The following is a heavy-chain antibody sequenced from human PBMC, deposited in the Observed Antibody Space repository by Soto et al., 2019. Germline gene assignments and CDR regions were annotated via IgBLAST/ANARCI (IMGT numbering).Heavy chain of an antibody. V-gene: IGHV4-30-4*01. J-gene: IGHJ4*02. Sequence: QVQLQQSGPGLVKPSQTLSVTCTVSGDSITSSPYYWSWVRQLPGRGLEWIGYIYFRGNSYYNPSLKSRVTISLDRYKNQFSLELHSVTAADTALYFCARSGGTNSWYGVFDFWGQGTLVNVSS. CDR1: GDSITSSPYY. CDR2: IYFRGNS. D-gene: IGHD1-7*01. CDR3: ARSGGTNSWYGVFDF.